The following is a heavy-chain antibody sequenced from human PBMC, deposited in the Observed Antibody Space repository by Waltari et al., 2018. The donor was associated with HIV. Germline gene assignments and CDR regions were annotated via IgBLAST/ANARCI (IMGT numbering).Heavy chain of an antibody. D-gene: IGHD2-15*01. CDR3: AKDLVGDCSGGSCYRAYYYYGMDV. J-gene: IGHJ6*02. V-gene: IGHV3-23*01. CDR2: ISGSGGST. Sequence: EVQLLESGGGLVQPGGSLRLSCAASGFTFSSYAMSWVRQAPGKGLEWVSAISGSGGSTYYADSVKGRFTSSIDNYKNTLYLQMNSLRADDTAVYYCAKDLVGDCSGGSCYRAYYYYGMDVWGQGTTVTVSS. CDR1: GFTFSSYA.